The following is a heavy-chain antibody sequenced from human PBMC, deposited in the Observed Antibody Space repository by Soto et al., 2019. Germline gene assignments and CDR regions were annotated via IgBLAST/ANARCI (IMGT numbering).Heavy chain of an antibody. CDR1: GGSLSSSSYY. D-gene: IGHD2-21*02. Sequence: GTLALTCTVSGGSLSSSSYYGGWIREPPGKGLEWIGSIYYSGSTYYNPPLKSRVTISVDTSKNQFSLKLSSVTDADTAVYYCARHRIVVVTACWFDPWGQGTLVTVSS. CDR2: IYYSGST. V-gene: IGHV4-39*01. CDR3: ARHRIVVVTACWFDP. J-gene: IGHJ5*02.